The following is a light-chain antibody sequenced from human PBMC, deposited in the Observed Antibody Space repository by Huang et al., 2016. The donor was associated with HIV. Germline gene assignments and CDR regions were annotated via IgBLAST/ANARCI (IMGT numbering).Light chain of an antibody. CDR2: DAS. V-gene: IGKV3D-20*01. Sequence: EIVLKQSPATLSLSPGERATLSCGASQSLSSSYLAWYQQKPGLAPRLLIYDASNRATGIPDRFSGSVSGTDFTLTISRLEPEDFAVYYCQQYGSSPLTFGGGTKVEIK. J-gene: IGKJ4*01. CDR3: QQYGSSPLT. CDR1: QSLSSSY.